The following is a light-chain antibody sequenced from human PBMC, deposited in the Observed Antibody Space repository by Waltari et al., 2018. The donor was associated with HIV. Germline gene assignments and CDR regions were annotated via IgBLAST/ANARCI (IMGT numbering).Light chain of an antibody. V-gene: IGLV2-14*01. J-gene: IGLJ3*02. CDR2: EVS. CDR3: ASYISSASPE. CDR1: SSDLRDYNS. Sequence: QSALTQPASVSGSPGQSITISCAGTSSDLRDYNSVSWYQHHPGNVPKVIIYEVSNRPSWVSSRFSGSISATTASLTISGLQPEDEADYFCASYISSASPEFGGGTKVTVL.